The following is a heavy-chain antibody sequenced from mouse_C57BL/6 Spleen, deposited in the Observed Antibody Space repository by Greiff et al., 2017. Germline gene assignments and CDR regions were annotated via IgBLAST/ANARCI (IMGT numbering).Heavy chain of an antibody. CDR1: GFTFSSYA. CDR3: ARRTYDGYLAY. CDR2: ISDGGSYT. J-gene: IGHJ3*01. V-gene: IGHV5-4*03. Sequence: EVMLVESGGGLVKPGGSLKLSCAASGFTFSSYAMSWVRQTPEKRLEWVATISDGGSYTYYPDNVKGRFTISRDNAKNNLYLQMSHLKSEDTAMYYCARRTYDGYLAYWGQGTLVTVSA. D-gene: IGHD2-3*01.